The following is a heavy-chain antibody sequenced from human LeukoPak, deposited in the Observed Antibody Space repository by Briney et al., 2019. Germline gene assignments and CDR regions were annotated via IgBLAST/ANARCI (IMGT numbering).Heavy chain of an antibody. V-gene: IGHV4-34*01. CDR1: GGSFSGYY. Sequence: SETLSLTCAVYGGSFSGYYWSWIRQPPGKGLEWIGEINHSGSTNYNPSLKSRVTISVDTSKNQFSLKLSSVTAADTAVYYCARGRWRSSSWYRNWFDPWGQGTLVTVSS. CDR3: ARGRWRSSSWYRNWFDP. D-gene: IGHD6-13*01. CDR2: INHSGST. J-gene: IGHJ5*02.